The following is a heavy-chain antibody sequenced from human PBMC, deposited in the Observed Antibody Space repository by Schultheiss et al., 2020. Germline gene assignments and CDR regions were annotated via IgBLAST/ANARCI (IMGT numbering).Heavy chain of an antibody. CDR2: ISSSHSYI. J-gene: IGHJ6*02. CDR1: GFTFSSYG. V-gene: IGHV3-21*01. CDR3: ARVGEYGDYYYYYYGMDV. D-gene: IGHD4-17*01. Sequence: GGSLRLSCAASGFTFSSYGMHWVRQAPGKGLEWVSSISSSHSYIYYADSVKGRFTISRDNSKNTLYLQMNSLRAEDTAVYYCARVGEYGDYYYYYYGMDVWGQGTTVTVSS.